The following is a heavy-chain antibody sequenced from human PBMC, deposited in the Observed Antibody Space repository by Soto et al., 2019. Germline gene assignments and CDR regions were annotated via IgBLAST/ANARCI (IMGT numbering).Heavy chain of an antibody. CDR3: AKVFYDSGTTFFGVDV. CDR2: INDRAGGT. D-gene: IGHD3-10*01. CDR1: GFTFNNYA. V-gene: IGHV3-23*01. J-gene: IGHJ6*02. Sequence: SGFTFNNYAMSWVRQAPGRGLEWVSTINDRAGGTYYAGSVQGRFTISRDNSKNTLFLQMNSLTAEDTAVYYCAKVFYDSGTTFFGVDVWGQGTTVTVSS.